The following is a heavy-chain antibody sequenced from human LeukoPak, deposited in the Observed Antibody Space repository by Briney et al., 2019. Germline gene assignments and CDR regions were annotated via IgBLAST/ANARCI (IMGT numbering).Heavy chain of an antibody. CDR3: AREYGSGSYYESN. D-gene: IGHD3-10*01. J-gene: IGHJ4*02. V-gene: IGHV3-21*01. CDR2: ISSSSSYI. CDR1: GFTSSSYS. Sequence: GGSLRLSCAASGFTSSSYSMNWVRQAPGKGLEWVSSISSSSSYIYYADSVKGRFTISRDNAKNSLYLQMNSLRAEDTAVYYCAREYGSGSYYESNWGQGTLVTVSS.